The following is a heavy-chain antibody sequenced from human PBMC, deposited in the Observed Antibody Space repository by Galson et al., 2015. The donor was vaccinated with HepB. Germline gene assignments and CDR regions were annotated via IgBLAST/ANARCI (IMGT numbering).Heavy chain of an antibody. Sequence: ETLSLTCTVSGDSISSSTYYWGWIRQPPGKGLEWIGRMYYSGSTYYNPSLKSRITISVDTSKNLFSLNLRSVTAADTAVYYCTRSSDVVSTYYWGQGTLVTVSS. D-gene: IGHD5/OR15-5a*01. CDR3: TRSSDVVSTYY. CDR2: MYYSGST. CDR1: GDSISSSTYY. J-gene: IGHJ4*02. V-gene: IGHV4-39*01.